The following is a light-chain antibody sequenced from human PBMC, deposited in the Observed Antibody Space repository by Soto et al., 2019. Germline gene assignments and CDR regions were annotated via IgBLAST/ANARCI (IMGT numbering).Light chain of an antibody. V-gene: IGKV3-11*01. CDR3: QQRNSWPLT. J-gene: IGKJ4*02. Sequence: EIVLTQSPATLSLSPGETATLSCRASQSVSSSLAWYQQKPGQTHRLLIYAASTRATGIPARFSGSGSGTDFTLTVSSLEPEDFAVYYCQQRNSWPLTFGGGTKVEIK. CDR1: QSVSSS. CDR2: AAS.